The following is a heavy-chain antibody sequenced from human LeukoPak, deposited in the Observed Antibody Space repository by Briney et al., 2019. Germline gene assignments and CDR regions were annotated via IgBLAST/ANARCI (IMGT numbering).Heavy chain of an antibody. CDR3: ARASSTSSEFDY. D-gene: IGHD2-2*01. J-gene: IGHJ4*02. V-gene: IGHV4-30-4*08. CDR2: IYYSGST. Sequence: SETLSLTCTVSGGSISSGDYYWSWIRQPPGKGLEWIGYIYYSGSTYYNPSLKSRVTISVDTSKNQFSLKLSSVTAADTAVYYCARASSTSSEFDYWGPGTLVTVSS. CDR1: GGSISSGDYY.